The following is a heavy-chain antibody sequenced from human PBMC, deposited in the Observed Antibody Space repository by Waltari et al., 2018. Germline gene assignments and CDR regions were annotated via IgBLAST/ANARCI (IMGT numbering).Heavy chain of an antibody. V-gene: IGHV4-34*01. CDR2: INHSGST. CDR1: GGSFRGYY. CDR3: ARGRGVGTYGMDV. J-gene: IGHJ6*02. D-gene: IGHD3-10*01. Sequence: VQLQQWGAGLLKHSETLSLTCAVYGGSFRGYYWSWIRQPPGKGLEWIGEINHSGSTNYNPSLKSRVTISVDTSKNQFSLKLSSVTAADTAVYYCARGRGVGTYGMDVWGQGTTVTVSS.